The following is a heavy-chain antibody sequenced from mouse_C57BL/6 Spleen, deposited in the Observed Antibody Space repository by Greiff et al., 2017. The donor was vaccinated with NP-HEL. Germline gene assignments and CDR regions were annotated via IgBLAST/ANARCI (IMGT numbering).Heavy chain of an antibody. V-gene: IGHV1-18*01. CDR3: ARSGWLLPYAMDY. Sequence: VQLKESGPELVKPGASVKIPCKASGYTFTDYNMDWVKQSHGKSLEWIGDINPNNGGTIYNQKFKGKATLTVDKSSSTAYMELRSLTSEDTAVYYCARSGWLLPYAMDYWGQGTSVTVSS. CDR1: GYTFTDYN. D-gene: IGHD2-3*01. J-gene: IGHJ4*01. CDR2: INPNNGGT.